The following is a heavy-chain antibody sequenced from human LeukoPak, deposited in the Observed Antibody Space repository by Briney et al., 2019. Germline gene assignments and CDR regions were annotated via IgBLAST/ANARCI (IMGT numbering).Heavy chain of an antibody. Sequence: PGGSLRLSCAASGFTFSSYSMNWVRQAPGKGLEWVSSISSSSSYIYYADSVKGRFTISRDNARNSLYLQMNSLRAEDTAVYYCARSARSEDSDFWSGYLADWGQGTPVTVSS. CDR2: ISSSSSYI. D-gene: IGHD3-3*01. V-gene: IGHV3-21*01. J-gene: IGHJ4*02. CDR1: GFTFSSYS. CDR3: ARSARSEDSDFWSGYLAD.